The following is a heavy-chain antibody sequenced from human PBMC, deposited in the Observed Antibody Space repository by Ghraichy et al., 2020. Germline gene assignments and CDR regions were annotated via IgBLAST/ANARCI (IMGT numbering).Heavy chain of an antibody. V-gene: IGHV3-30*02. J-gene: IGHJ4*02. D-gene: IGHD3-10*01. Sequence: GGSLRLPCAASGFTFSSYGMHWVRQAPGKGLEGVAFIRYDGSNKYYADSVKGRFTISRDNSKNTLYLQMNSLRAEDTAVYYCAKDREMVRGVIILGRFDYWGQGTLVTVSS. CDR1: GFTFSSYG. CDR3: AKDREMVRGVIILGRFDY. CDR2: IRYDGSNK.